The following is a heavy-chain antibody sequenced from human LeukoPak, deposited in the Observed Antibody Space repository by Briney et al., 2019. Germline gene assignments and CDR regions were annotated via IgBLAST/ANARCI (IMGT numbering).Heavy chain of an antibody. D-gene: IGHD4-17*01. J-gene: IGHJ4*02. CDR2: IRTNGAGT. Sequence: GGSLRLSCAASGFTFSSYNMNWVRRAPGQGLEWVSTIRTNGAGTHYADSVRGRFTISRDDSKNTLYLQMDSLRAEDTAVYYCARDDYGDSGPLFDYWGQGTLVTVSS. V-gene: IGHV3-23*01. CDR1: GFTFSSYN. CDR3: ARDDYGDSGPLFDY.